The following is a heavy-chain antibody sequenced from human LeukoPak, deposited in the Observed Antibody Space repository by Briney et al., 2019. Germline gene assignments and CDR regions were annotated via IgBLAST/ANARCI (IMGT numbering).Heavy chain of an antibody. V-gene: IGHV3-7*03. Sequence: GGSLRLSCAASGFTFSSYGMSWVRQAPGKGPEWVANIKQDGSEKYYVDSVKGRFTISRDNAKNSLYLQMNSLRAEDTAVYYCAKLHNLNCDYWGLGTLATVSS. CDR1: GFTFSSYG. CDR2: IKQDGSEK. CDR3: AKLHNLNCDY. J-gene: IGHJ4*02. D-gene: IGHD1-14*01.